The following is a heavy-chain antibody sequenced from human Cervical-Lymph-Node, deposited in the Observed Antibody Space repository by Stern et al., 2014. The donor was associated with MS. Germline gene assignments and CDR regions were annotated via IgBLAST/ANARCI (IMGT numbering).Heavy chain of an antibody. J-gene: IGHJ4*02. CDR2: ISCDGAKS. Sequence: VQLVESGGGVVQPGRSLRLSCSPSGFAFSTYGMHWVRQAPGTGLEWVALISCDGAKSYYADSVKGRFTITRDNPKNTLYLQMKSLRGDDTAVYYCARGSDWYPLDYWGQGTLVTVSS. CDR3: ARGSDWYPLDY. V-gene: IGHV3-30*03. D-gene: IGHD6-19*01. CDR1: GFAFSTYG.